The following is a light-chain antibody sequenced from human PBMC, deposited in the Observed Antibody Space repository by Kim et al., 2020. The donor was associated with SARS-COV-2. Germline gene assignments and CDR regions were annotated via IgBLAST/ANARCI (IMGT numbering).Light chain of an antibody. CDR1: QSIRSN. J-gene: IGKJ4*01. Sequence: ETLMTQSPATLSVSPGERVTLSCRASQSIRSNLAWYQHKPGQAPRLLIYGAFTRATGIPARFSGSGSGTEFTLTISSLQSEDFAVFYCQQYNSWPLTFGGGTKVDIK. CDR3: QQYNSWPLT. CDR2: GAF. V-gene: IGKV3-15*01.